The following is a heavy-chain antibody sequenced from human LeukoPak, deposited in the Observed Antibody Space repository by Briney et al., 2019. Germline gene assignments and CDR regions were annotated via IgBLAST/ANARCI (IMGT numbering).Heavy chain of an antibody. Sequence: GGSLRLSCAASGFTFSSYSMSWVRQAPGKGLEWVGRIKSKTDGGTTDYAAPVKGRFTISRDDSKNTLYLQMNSLKTEDTAVYYCTTAGDYYDSSGFDYWGQGTPVTVSS. CDR1: GFTFSSYS. CDR2: IKSKTDGGTT. J-gene: IGHJ4*02. CDR3: TTAGDYYDSSGFDY. V-gene: IGHV3-15*01. D-gene: IGHD3-22*01.